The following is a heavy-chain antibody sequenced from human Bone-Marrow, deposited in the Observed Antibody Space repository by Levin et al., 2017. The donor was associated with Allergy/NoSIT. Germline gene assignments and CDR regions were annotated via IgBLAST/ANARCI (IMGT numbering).Heavy chain of an antibody. CDR2: ISYDGIYK. CDR3: AKDRMSAYPYHYYGMDV. CDR1: GFSFSSYG. Sequence: PGGSLRLSCGASGFSFSSYGMHWVRQAPGKGLEWLTVISYDGIYKYYADSVKGRFTISRDNSNNTLYLQLNSLRAEDTAVYYCAKDRMSAYPYHYYGMDVWGQGTTVTVSS. D-gene: IGHD2-15*01. V-gene: IGHV3-30*18. J-gene: IGHJ6*02.